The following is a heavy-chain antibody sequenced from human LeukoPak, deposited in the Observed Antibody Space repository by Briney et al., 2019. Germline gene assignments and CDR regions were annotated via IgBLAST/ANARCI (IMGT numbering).Heavy chain of an antibody. CDR1: GGTFSSYA. Sequence: ASVKVSCKASGGTFSSYAISWVRQAPGQGLEWMGGIIPIFGTANYAQKFQGRVTITADESTNTAYMELSSLRSEDTAVYYCARLLTTPNWFDPWGQGTLVTVSS. V-gene: IGHV1-69*13. D-gene: IGHD4-11*01. J-gene: IGHJ5*02. CDR2: IIPIFGTA. CDR3: ARLLTTPNWFDP.